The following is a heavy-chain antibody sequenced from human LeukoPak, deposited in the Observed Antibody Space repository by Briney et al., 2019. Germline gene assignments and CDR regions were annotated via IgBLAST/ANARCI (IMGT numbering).Heavy chain of an antibody. J-gene: IGHJ4*02. V-gene: IGHV5-51*01. CDR2: IYPGDSDT. D-gene: IGHD2-15*01. CDR1: GYSFTSYW. CDR3: ARRALGKRVAYIDH. Sequence: GESLKISCKGSGYSFTSYWIAWVRQMPGKGLEWMGIIYPGDSDTRYSPSFQGQVTISADKSISTAYLQWSRLKASDTAMYSCARRALGKRVAYIDHWGQGTLVTVSS.